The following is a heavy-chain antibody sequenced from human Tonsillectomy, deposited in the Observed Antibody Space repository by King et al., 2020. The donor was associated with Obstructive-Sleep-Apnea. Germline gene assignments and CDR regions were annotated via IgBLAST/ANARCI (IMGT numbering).Heavy chain of an antibody. Sequence: VQLVESGGGVVQPGRSLRLSCRASGFTFRSYGMQWVRQAPGKGLEWVAVIWYDGNKKYYADSVKGRFTISRDNSKNTLYLQMNSLRAEDTDVYYCARQYGAFDYWGQGTLVTVSS. J-gene: IGHJ4*02. CDR2: IWYDGNKK. V-gene: IGHV3-33*01. CDR3: ARQYGAFDY. D-gene: IGHD4-17*01. CDR1: GFTFRSYG.